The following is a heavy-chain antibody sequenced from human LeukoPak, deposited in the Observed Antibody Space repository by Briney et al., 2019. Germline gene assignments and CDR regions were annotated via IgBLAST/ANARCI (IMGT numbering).Heavy chain of an antibody. CDR2: IWYDGSNK. J-gene: IGHJ4*02. CDR1: GFTFSSYG. V-gene: IGHV3-33*06. CDR3: AKVADYGDDDDY. Sequence: GGSLRLSCAASGFTFSSYGMRWVRQAPGKGLEWVAVIWYDGSNKYYADSVKGRFTISRDNSKNTLYLQMNSLRAEDTAVYYCAKVADYGDDDDYWGQGTLVTVSS. D-gene: IGHD4-17*01.